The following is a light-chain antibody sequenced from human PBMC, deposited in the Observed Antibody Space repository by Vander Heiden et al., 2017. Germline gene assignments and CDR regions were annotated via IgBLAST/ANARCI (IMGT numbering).Light chain of an antibody. CDR1: QSVLYSSNNKNY. V-gene: IGKV4-1*01. CDR3: QQYYSTPHT. J-gene: IGKJ2*01. CDR2: WAS. Sequence: DMVMNQAPDSMAVSLGERATINCKSSQSVLYSSNNKNYLAWYQQKPGQPPKLLIYWASTRESGVPDRFSGSGSGTDFTLTISSLQAEDVAVYYCQQYYSTPHTFGQGTKLEIK.